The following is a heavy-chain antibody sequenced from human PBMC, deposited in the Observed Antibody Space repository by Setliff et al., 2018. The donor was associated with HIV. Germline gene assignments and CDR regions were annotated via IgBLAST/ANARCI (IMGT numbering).Heavy chain of an antibody. CDR2: FDPEDGET. J-gene: IGHJ3*02. CDR3: ATYVKAIRDAFDI. CDR1: GHTLTELS. V-gene: IGHV1-24*01. D-gene: IGHD2-21*01. Sequence: ASVKVSCKVSGHTLTELSMHWVRQAPGKGLEWMGGFDPEDGETIYTRKFQGRVTMTEDTSTDTAYMELSSLRSEDTAVYYCATYVKAIRDAFDIWGQGTMVTVSS.